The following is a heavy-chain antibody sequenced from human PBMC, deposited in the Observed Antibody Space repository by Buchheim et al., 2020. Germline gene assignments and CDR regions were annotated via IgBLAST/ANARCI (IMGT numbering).Heavy chain of an antibody. CDR3: AGSPDSGSYNGYFDY. V-gene: IGHV1-46*01. CDR2: INPSGGST. CDR1: GYTFTSYY. J-gene: IGHJ4*02. D-gene: IGHD1-26*01. Sequence: QVQLVQSGAEVKKPGASVKVSCKASGYTFTSYYLHWVRQAPGQGLEWMGMINPSGGSTSAQRFQGRVTMTRDTSTSTVYMELSSLGAEDTAVYYCAGSPDSGSYNGYFDYWGQGTL.